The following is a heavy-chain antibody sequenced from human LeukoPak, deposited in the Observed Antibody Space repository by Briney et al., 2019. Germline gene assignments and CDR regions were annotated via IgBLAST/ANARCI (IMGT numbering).Heavy chain of an antibody. D-gene: IGHD3-10*01. CDR1: GGSFTTHY. Sequence: SETLSLTCTVSGGSFTTHYWTWIRQPPGKGLEWIGYNPYIGSTNYNPSLKSRVTISIDTSKNEVSLMLTSVTAADTAVYYCASDSISINAFDAWGQGTMVTVSS. V-gene: IGHV4-59*11. CDR3: ASDSISINAFDA. CDR2: NPYIGST. J-gene: IGHJ3*01.